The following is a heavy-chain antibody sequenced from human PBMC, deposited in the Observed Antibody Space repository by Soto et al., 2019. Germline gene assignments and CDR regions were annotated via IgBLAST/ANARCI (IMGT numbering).Heavy chain of an antibody. CDR2: IKSKTDGGTT. J-gene: IGHJ4*02. V-gene: IGHV3-15*01. CDR3: TTSYYYDSSGYRYPFDY. D-gene: IGHD3-22*01. Sequence: PGGSLRLSCAASGFTFSNAWMSWVRQAPGKGLEWVGRIKSKTDGGTTDYAAPVKGRFTISRDDSKNTLYLQMNSLKTEDTAVYYCTTSYYYDSSGYRYPFDYWGQGTLVTVS. CDR1: GFTFSNAW.